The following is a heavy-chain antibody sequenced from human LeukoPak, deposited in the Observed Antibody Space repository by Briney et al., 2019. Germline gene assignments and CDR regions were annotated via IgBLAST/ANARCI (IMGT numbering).Heavy chain of an antibody. CDR3: ARALRARITGTTASVYGMDV. Sequence: SETLSLTCTVSGGSISSGGYWWGWIRQPPGKGLERFGVVYYSGSTNYNPSLKSRITISVDTSKSQSSLKLSSVTAAYTAVYYCARALRARITGTTASVYGMDVWGQGTTVTVSS. D-gene: IGHD1-20*01. V-gene: IGHV4-61*08. CDR2: VYYSGST. CDR1: GGSISSGGYW. J-gene: IGHJ6*02.